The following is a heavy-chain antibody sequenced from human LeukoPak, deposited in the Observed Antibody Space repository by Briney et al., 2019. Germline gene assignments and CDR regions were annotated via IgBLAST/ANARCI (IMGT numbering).Heavy chain of an antibody. CDR2: ISSVGSTI. V-gene: IGHV3-11*04. D-gene: IGHD3-22*01. Sequence: PGGSLRLSCAASGFTVSSNYMSWVRQAPGKGLEWVSYISSVGSTIYYADSVKGRFTISRDNAKNSLYLQMNSLRAEDTAVYYCARRSGFYNYFDFWGQGTLVTVSS. CDR3: ARRSGFYNYFDF. J-gene: IGHJ4*02. CDR1: GFTVSSNY.